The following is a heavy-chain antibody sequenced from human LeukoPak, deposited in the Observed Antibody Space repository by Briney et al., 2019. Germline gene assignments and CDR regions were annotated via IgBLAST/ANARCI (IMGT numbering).Heavy chain of an antibody. CDR2: TYAGGST. V-gene: IGHV3-53*04. Sequence: GRSLRLSCAASGFTVSSNYMSWVRQAPGKGLEWVSLTYAGGSTYYADAVKGRFTISRHNSKNTLHLQMNSLRVEDTAVYYCATAGSSELLWDYAMDVWGQGTTVTVSS. D-gene: IGHD3-10*01. CDR3: ATAGSSELLWDYAMDV. CDR1: GFTVSSNY. J-gene: IGHJ6*02.